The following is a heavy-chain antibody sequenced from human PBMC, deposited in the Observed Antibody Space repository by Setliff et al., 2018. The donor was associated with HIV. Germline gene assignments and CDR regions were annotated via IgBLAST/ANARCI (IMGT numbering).Heavy chain of an antibody. Sequence: PSETLSLTCSVSSGSIGSNYYWGWVRRPPGKGLEWIGNVHFGGSTYYNPSLDSRVTIHVATSKKQFFLSLSSVTAAGTAVYYCARPALGIGGGSMFDSWGQGILVTVSS. J-gene: IGHJ4*02. D-gene: IGHD3-3*01. CDR1: SGSIGSNYY. CDR3: ARPALGIGGGSMFDS. CDR2: VHFGGST. V-gene: IGHV4-39*01.